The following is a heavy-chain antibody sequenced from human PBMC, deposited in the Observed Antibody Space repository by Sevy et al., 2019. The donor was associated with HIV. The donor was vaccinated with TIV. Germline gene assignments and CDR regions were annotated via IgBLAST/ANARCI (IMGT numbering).Heavy chain of an antibody. J-gene: IGHJ6*02. CDR2: IKRDGSEK. D-gene: IGHD2-2*01. CDR1: GFTFSKYW. V-gene: IGHV3-7*03. Sequence: GGSLRLSCAASGFTFSKYWMTWVRQAPGKGLEWVANIKRDGSEKYYLDSVKGRFSSSRDNTKNSLYLQMNSLRGEDTAVYYCARDCNSNSCLWGLDVWGQGTTVTVSS. CDR3: ARDCNSNSCLWGLDV.